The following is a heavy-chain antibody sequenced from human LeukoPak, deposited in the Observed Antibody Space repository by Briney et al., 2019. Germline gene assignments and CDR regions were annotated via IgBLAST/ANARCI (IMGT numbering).Heavy chain of an antibody. CDR2: INHSGST. Sequence: SETPSLTCAVYGGSFSGYYWSWIRQPPGKGLEWIGEINHSGSTNYNPSLKSRVTISVDTSKNQFSLKLSSVTVADTAVYYCARGRSPWYYYDSSGYSHGPYYYYYMDVWGKGTTVTVSS. V-gene: IGHV4-34*01. D-gene: IGHD3-22*01. CDR1: GGSFSGYY. J-gene: IGHJ6*03. CDR3: ARGRSPWYYYDSSGYSHGPYYYYYMDV.